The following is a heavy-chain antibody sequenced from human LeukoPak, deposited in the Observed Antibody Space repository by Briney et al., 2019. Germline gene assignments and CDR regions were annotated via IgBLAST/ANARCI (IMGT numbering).Heavy chain of an antibody. CDR2: ISAYNGNT. CDR3: AREPFYDILTGPEFDY. D-gene: IGHD3-9*01. CDR1: GYTFTSYG. J-gene: IGHJ4*02. V-gene: IGHV1-18*01. Sequence: ASVKVSCEASGYTFTSYGISWVRQAPGQGLEWMGWISAYNGNTNYAQKLQGRVTMTTDTSTSTAYMELRSLRSDDTAVYYCAREPFYDILTGPEFDYWGQGTLVTVSS.